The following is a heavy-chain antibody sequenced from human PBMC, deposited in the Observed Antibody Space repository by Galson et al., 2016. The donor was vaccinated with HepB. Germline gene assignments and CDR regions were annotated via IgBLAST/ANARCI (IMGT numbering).Heavy chain of an antibody. CDR2: ISSGSSTI. CDR3: ARGWYSNSSPCCDY. D-gene: IGHD6-6*01. Sequence: SLRLSCAASGFTFSTYSMNWVRQAPGKGLEWVSYISSGSSTIYYAASVKGRFTISRDNAKNSLYLQMNSLRDVDTAVYYCARGWYSNSSPCCDYWGQGTLVTVSS. J-gene: IGHJ4*02. V-gene: IGHV3-48*02. CDR1: GFTFSTYS.